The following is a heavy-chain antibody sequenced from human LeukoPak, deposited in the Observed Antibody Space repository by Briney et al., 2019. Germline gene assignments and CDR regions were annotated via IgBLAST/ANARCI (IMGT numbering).Heavy chain of an antibody. V-gene: IGHV1-69*01. CDR1: GGTFSSYA. J-gene: IGHJ5*02. D-gene: IGHD2-15*01. CDR3: ARAPDLYCSGGSCYNEFDP. CDR2: IIPIFGTA. Sequence: SSVKVSCKASGGTFSSYAISWVRQAPGQGLEWMGGIIPIFGTANYAQKFQGRVTITVDESTSTAYMELSSLRSEDTAVYYCARAPDLYCSGGSCYNEFDPWGQGTLVTVSS.